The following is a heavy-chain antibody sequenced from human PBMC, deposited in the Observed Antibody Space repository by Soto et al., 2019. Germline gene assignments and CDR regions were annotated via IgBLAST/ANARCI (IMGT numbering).Heavy chain of an antibody. J-gene: IGHJ4*02. V-gene: IGHV3-64*02. CDR1: GFTFSSYA. D-gene: IGHD6-19*01. CDR3: AGGRGGQWLFYFDY. CDR2: ISTTGLDI. Sequence: GGSLRLSCAASGFTFSSYAMHWVRQAPGKGLEYVSVISTTGLDIYYSDPVKGRFIISRDNSKNTVYLQMNSLRDEDMGIYYCAGGRGGQWLFYFDYWGQGTVVTFSS.